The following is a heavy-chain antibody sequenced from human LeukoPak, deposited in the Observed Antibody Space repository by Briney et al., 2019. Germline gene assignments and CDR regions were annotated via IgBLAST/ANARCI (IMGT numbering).Heavy chain of an antibody. V-gene: IGHV3-7*01. D-gene: IGHD2-15*01. J-gene: IGHJ3*01. CDR3: ARTEYCSRGRCYGLAFDV. CDR1: GFTFNGYW. Sequence: GGSLRLSCAASGFTFNGYWMSWVRQAPGEGLEWVANIKEDGSAQYYVGSVKGRFTFSRDNSKNTLYLQMNSLRAEDTAVYYCARTEYCSRGRCYGLAFDVWGQGTMITVSS. CDR2: IKEDGSAQ.